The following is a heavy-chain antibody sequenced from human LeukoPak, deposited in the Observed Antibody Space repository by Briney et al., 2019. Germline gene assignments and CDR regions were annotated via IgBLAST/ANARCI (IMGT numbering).Heavy chain of an antibody. CDR1: GFTFTSSA. J-gene: IGHJ6*04. CDR2: IVVGSGNT. V-gene: IGHV1-58*01. Sequence: GTSVKVSCKASGFTFTSSAVQWVRQARGQRLEWIGWIVVGSGNTNYAQKFQERVTITRDMSTSTAYMELSSLRSEDTAVYYCAADSRRNYYGSGSYCIPYYYGMDVWGKGTTVTVSS. D-gene: IGHD3-10*01. CDR3: AADSRRNYYGSGSYCIPYYYGMDV.